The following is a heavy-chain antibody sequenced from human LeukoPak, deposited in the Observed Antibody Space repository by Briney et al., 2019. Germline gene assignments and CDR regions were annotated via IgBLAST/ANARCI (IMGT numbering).Heavy chain of an antibody. D-gene: IGHD3-9*01. CDR2: ISYDGSNK. CDR3: AKEDSILRYFDWLFSFDY. Sequence: GGSLRLSCAASGFTFSSYAMHWVRQAPGKGLEWVAVISYDGSNKYYADSVKGRFTISRDNSKNTLYLQMNSLRAEDTAVYYCAKEDSILRYFDWLFSFDYWGQGTLVTVSS. J-gene: IGHJ4*02. V-gene: IGHV3-30-3*01. CDR1: GFTFSSYA.